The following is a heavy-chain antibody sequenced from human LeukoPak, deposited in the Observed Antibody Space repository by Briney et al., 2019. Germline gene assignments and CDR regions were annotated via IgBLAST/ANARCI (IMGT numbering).Heavy chain of an antibody. J-gene: IGHJ6*02. CDR2: ISYAGSNK. CDR1: GFTLSSYG. Sequence: PGGSLRLSCAASGFTLSSYGMHWVRQAPGKGLEWVAVISYAGSNKYYVDSVKGRFTISRDNSKNTLYLQMNSLRAEDTAVYYCAKDSLRRSYFYYGMDVWGQGTTVTVSS. CDR3: AKDSLRRSYFYYGMDV. V-gene: IGHV3-30*18. D-gene: IGHD4-23*01.